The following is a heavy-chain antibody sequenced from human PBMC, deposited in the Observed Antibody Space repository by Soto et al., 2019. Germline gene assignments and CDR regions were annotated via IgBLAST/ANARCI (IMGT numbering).Heavy chain of an antibody. J-gene: IGHJ3*02. Sequence: QVQLVQSGAEVKKPGASVKVSCKASGYTFTGYYMHWVRQAPGQGLEWMGWINPNRGGTNYAQKFQGRVTMTRDTAISTAYMELSRLRSDDTAVYYCSIITGYSSGWYESVNAFDIWGPGTMVTVSS. CDR1: GYTFTGYY. CDR3: SIITGYSSGWYESVNAFDI. D-gene: IGHD6-19*01. CDR2: INPNRGGT. V-gene: IGHV1-2*02.